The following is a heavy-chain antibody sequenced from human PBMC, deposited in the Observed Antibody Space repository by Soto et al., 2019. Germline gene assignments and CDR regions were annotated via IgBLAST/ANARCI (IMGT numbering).Heavy chain of an antibody. V-gene: IGHV1-2*02. Sequence: ASVKVSCKASGYTFSGYYKHWLRQAPGQGLEWMGWINPNSGGTNYAQKFQGRVTVTRDTPTSTAYMELSRLTSDDTAVYYCARSLTEGYCTITGCYTRPLYGMDVWGQGTTVTV. CDR3: ARSLTEGYCTITGCYTRPLYGMDV. CDR1: GYTFSGYY. CDR2: INPNSGGT. D-gene: IGHD2-2*02. J-gene: IGHJ6*02.